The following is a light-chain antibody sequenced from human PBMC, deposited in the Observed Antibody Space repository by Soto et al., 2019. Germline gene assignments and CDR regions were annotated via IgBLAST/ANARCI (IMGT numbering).Light chain of an antibody. CDR2: EVT. J-gene: IGLJ1*01. Sequence: QSALTQPPSASGSPGQSLTISCTGTSSDVGAYDHVSWFQQHPGRAPKFLIYEVTKRPSGVPDRFSGSKSGNTACLTVSGLQAEDEADYYCCSHAGSSTVFGGGTKLTVL. V-gene: IGLV2-8*01. CDR1: SSDVGAYDH. CDR3: CSHAGSSTV.